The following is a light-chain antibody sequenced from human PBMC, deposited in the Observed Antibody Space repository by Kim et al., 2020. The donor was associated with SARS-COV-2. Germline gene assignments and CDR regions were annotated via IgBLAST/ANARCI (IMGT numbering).Light chain of an antibody. J-gene: IGLJ2*01. CDR3: SSSSSTITSVA. CDR2: DVN. CDR1: SSIVDAYIY. V-gene: IGLV2-14*03. Sequence: HSFTISCTGISSIVDAYIYVSWYQQHPGKAPKLMLFDVNIRPSGVSNRFSGSKSGHTASLTISGLQADDEADYYCSSSSSTITSVAFGGGTKLTVL.